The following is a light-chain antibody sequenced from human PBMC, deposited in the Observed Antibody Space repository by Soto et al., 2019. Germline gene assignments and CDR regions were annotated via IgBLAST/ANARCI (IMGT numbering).Light chain of an antibody. J-gene: IGKJ1*01. CDR3: QQYDDSPPWT. V-gene: IGKV3-15*01. Sequence: EIVMTQSPATLSVSPGERATLSCRASQSVSSNLAWYQQKPGQAPRLLIYGASTRATGIPARFSGSGSGTEFTLTISRLEPEDFAVYYCQQYDDSPPWTFGQGTKVDIK. CDR2: GAS. CDR1: QSVSSN.